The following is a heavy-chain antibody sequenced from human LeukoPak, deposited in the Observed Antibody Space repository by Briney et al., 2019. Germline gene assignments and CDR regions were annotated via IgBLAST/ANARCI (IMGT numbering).Heavy chain of an antibody. V-gene: IGHV4-4*07. Sequence: SETLSLTCTVSGGSISSYYWSWIRQPAGKGLEWIGRIYTSGSTNYNPSLKSRVTVSVDTSKNQFSLKLSSVTAADTAVYYCASGGLYGDYTDYWGQGTLVTVSS. D-gene: IGHD2-2*02. CDR2: IYTSGST. CDR1: GGSISSYY. J-gene: IGHJ4*02. CDR3: ASGGLYGDYTDY.